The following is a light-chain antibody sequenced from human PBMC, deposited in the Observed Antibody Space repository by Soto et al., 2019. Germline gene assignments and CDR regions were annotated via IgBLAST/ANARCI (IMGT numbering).Light chain of an antibody. Sequence: EVVMTQSPATMSVSPGERATLSCRASQSVSRDLAWYQQKPGQAPRLLIYGASTRATGIPARFSGSGSGTEFTLTISSLQSEDFAVYYCQQYNNWPPVTFGQGTKVDIK. CDR2: GAS. V-gene: IGKV3-15*01. J-gene: IGKJ1*01. CDR3: QQYNNWPPVT. CDR1: QSVSRD.